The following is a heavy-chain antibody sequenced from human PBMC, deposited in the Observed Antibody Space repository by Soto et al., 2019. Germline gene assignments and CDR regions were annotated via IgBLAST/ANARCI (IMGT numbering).Heavy chain of an antibody. Sequence: ASVKVSCKASGYTFTNYATHWVRQAPGQRLEWMGWINAGNGNTKYSQKFQGRVTITRDTSASTAYMELSSLRSEDTAVYYCVRVSGYYRTDDWGQGTLVTVSS. V-gene: IGHV1-3*01. CDR2: INAGNGNT. CDR3: VRVSGYYRTDD. D-gene: IGHD5-12*01. J-gene: IGHJ4*02. CDR1: GYTFTNYA.